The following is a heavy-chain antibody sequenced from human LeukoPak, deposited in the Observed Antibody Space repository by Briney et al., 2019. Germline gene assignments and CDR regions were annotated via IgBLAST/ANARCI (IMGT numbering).Heavy chain of an antibody. Sequence: GGSLRLSCAASGFTFSSYAMHWVRQAPGKGLEWVAVISYDESNKYYADSVKGRFTISRDNAKNSLYLQMNSLRAEDTAVYYCARTQHVGLAFDIWGQGTMVTVSS. CDR2: ISYDESNK. D-gene: IGHD2-2*01. CDR3: ARTQHVGLAFDI. V-gene: IGHV3-30-3*01. CDR1: GFTFSSYA. J-gene: IGHJ3*02.